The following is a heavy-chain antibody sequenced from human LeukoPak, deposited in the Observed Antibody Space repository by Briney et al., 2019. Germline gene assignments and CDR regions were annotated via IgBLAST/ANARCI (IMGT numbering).Heavy chain of an antibody. CDR1: GYTFTNYY. CDR3: ARAQETTVTYYFDY. CDR2: INPSGGSA. Sequence: ASVKVSCKASGYTFTNYYMHWVRRAPGQGLEWMGMINPSGGSASYAQKFQGRVTMTRDTSTSTLYMELSSLRSEDTAVYYCARAQETTVTYYFDYWGQGTLVTVSS. J-gene: IGHJ4*02. D-gene: IGHD4-17*01. V-gene: IGHV1-46*01.